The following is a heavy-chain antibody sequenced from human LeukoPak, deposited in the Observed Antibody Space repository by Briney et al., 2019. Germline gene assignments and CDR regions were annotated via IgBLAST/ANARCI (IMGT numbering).Heavy chain of an antibody. D-gene: IGHD6-13*01. V-gene: IGHV4-39*07. CDR1: GGSISSSSYY. CDR3: ARSGFGYSSSWYNQKSAEYFQH. CDR2: IYYSGST. Sequence: SETLSLTCTVSGGSISSSSYYWGWIRQPPGKGLEWIGSIYYSGSTYYNPSLKSRVTISVDTSKNQFSLKLSSVTAADTAVYYCARSGFGYSSSWYNQKSAEYFQHWGQGTLVTVSS. J-gene: IGHJ1*01.